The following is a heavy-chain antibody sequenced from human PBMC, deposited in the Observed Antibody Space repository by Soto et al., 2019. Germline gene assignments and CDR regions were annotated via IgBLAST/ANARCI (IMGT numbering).Heavy chain of an antibody. CDR1: CGSITTYY. D-gene: IGHD1-1*01. J-gene: IGHJ4*02. CDR3: ARLATRYYFDY. Sequence: XXTLSLTCTVSCGSITTYYWSWVRQSPGKGLERMGXILYSXNPNYNTSLKXXVTISVDXXKNQSSLKMTSVTAADTAVYFCARLATRYYFDYWGQGTLVTVS. CDR2: ILYSXNP. V-gene: IGHV4-59*01.